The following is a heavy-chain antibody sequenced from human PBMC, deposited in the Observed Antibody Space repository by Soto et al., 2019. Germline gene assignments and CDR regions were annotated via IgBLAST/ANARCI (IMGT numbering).Heavy chain of an antibody. D-gene: IGHD6-13*01. CDR1: GFTFSSYG. J-gene: IGHJ6*02. Sequence: QVQLVESGGGVVQPGRSLRLYCAASGFTFSSYGMHWVRQAPGKGLEWVAVISYDGSNKYYADSVKGRFTISRDNSKNTLYLQMNSLSAEDTAVYYCAKRSSSWYGDRMDVWGQGTTVTVSS. CDR2: ISYDGSNK. V-gene: IGHV3-30*18. CDR3: AKRSSSWYGDRMDV.